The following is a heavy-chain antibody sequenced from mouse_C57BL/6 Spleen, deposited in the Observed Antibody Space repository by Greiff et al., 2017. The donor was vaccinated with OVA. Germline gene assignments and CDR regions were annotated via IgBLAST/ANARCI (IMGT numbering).Heavy chain of an antibody. CDR2: INPNNGGT. J-gene: IGHJ3*01. CDR3: ARINHPDGAWFAY. CDR1: GYTFTDYN. V-gene: IGHV1-18*01. Sequence: EVQLQQSGPELVKPGASVKIPCKASGYTFTDYNMDWVKQSHGKSLEWIGDINPNNGGTIYNQKFKGKATLTVDKSSSTAYMELRSLTSESTAVYYGARINHPDGAWFAYWGQGTLVTVSA.